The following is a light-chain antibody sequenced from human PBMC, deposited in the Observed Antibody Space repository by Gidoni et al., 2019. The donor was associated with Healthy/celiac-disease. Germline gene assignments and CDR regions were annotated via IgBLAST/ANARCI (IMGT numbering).Light chain of an antibody. J-gene: IGKJ4*01. CDR1: QRLNSNY. CDR3: HQYATSLLT. CDR2: RTS. V-gene: IGKV3-20*01. Sequence: EIVLPHSPGTLSLSPGERATLSCRASQRLNSNYLAWYQQKPGQSPRLLIYRTSSRATGIPDRFSGSGSGTDFTLTISRLEPEDFAVFYCHQYATSLLTFGGGTKVEIK.